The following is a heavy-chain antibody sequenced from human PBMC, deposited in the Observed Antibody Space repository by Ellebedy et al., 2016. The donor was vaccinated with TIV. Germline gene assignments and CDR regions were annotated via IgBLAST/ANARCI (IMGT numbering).Heavy chain of an antibody. V-gene: IGHV1-2*02. Sequence: ASVKVSCXASGYTFTGYYMHWVRQAPGQGLEWMGWINPNSGGTNYAQKFQGRVTITADESTSTAYMELSSLRSEDTAVYYCARGKMTTVTTPISTWGQGTLVTVSS. J-gene: IGHJ4*02. CDR1: GYTFTGYY. CDR3: ARGKMTTVTTPIST. D-gene: IGHD4-17*01. CDR2: INPNSGGT.